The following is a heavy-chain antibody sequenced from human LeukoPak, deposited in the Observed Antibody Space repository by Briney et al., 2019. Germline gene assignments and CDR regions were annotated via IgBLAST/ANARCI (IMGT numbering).Heavy chain of an antibody. Sequence: GGSLRLSCAASGFTFSSYGMHWVRQAPGKGLEWVAFIRYDGSNKYYADSVKSRFTISRDNSKNTLYLQMNSLRAEDTAVYYCAKTKYSSSWDANWFDPWGQGTLVTVSS. D-gene: IGHD6-13*01. CDR2: IRYDGSNK. CDR3: AKTKYSSSWDANWFDP. CDR1: GFTFSSYG. J-gene: IGHJ5*02. V-gene: IGHV3-30*02.